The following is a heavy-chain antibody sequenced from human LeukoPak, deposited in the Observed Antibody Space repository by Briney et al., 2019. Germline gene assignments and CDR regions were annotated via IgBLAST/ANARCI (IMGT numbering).Heavy chain of an antibody. Sequence: GGSLRLSCEASEITFSSYAMHWVRQAPGKGLEWVAVISYDGNNKYYADSVKGRFTISRDNSKNTLYLQMNSLRAEDTAVYYCAKAGDYGGNSGYFDYWGQGTLVTVSS. D-gene: IGHD4-23*01. CDR3: AKAGDYGGNSGYFDY. J-gene: IGHJ4*02. CDR1: EITFSSYA. CDR2: ISYDGNNK. V-gene: IGHV3-30-3*01.